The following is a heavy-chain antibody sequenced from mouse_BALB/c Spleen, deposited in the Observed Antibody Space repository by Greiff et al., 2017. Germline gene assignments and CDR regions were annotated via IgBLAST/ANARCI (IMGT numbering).Heavy chain of an antibody. D-gene: IGHD2-10*02. CDR1: GYSFTSYW. CDR2: IYPGNSDT. V-gene: IGHV1-5*01. Sequence: VQLQQSGTVLARPGASVKMSCKASGYSFTSYWMHWVKQRPGQGLEWIGAIYPGNSDTSYNQKFKGKAKLTAVTSASTAYMELSSLTNEDSAVYYCTRSEYGNYLDYWGQGTTLTVSS. CDR3: TRSEYGNYLDY. J-gene: IGHJ2*01.